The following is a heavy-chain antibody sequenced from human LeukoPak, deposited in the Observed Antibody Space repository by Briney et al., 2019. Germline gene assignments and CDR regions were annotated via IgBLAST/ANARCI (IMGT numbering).Heavy chain of an antibody. Sequence: ASVKVSCKASGGTFSSYAISWARQAPGQGLEWMGGIIPIFGTANYAQKFQGRVTITADESTSTAYMELSSLRSEDTAVYYCARHEARSEPALLLWFGESPSFDYWGQGTLVTVSS. D-gene: IGHD3-10*01. CDR3: ARHEARSEPALLLWFGESPSFDY. V-gene: IGHV1-69*01. CDR1: GGTFSSYA. CDR2: IIPIFGTA. J-gene: IGHJ4*02.